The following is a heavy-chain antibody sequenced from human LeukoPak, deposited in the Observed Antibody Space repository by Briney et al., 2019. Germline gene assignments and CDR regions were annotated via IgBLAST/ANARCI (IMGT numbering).Heavy chain of an antibody. V-gene: IGHV1-69*13. J-gene: IGHJ6*02. CDR1: GGTFSSYA. CDR3: ARDKGGRRGLYYGMDV. Sequence: SVKVSCTASGGTFSSYAISWVRQAPGQGLEWMGGIIPIFGTANYAQKFQGRVTITADESTSTAYMELSSLRSEDTAVYYCARDKGGRRGLYYGMDVWGQGTTVTVSS. CDR2: IIPIFGTA. D-gene: IGHD1-1*01.